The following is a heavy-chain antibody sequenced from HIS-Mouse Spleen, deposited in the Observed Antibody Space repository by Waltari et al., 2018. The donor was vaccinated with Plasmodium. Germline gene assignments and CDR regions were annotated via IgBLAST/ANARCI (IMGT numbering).Heavy chain of an antibody. CDR2: ISYDGSNK. J-gene: IGHJ3*02. Sequence: WVRQAPGKGLEWVAVISYDGSNKYYADSVKGRFTISRDNSKNTLYLQMNSLRAEDTAVYYCAKDQNNWNSFFDIWGQGTMVTVSS. CDR3: AKDQNNWNSFFDI. D-gene: IGHD1-7*01. V-gene: IGHV3-30*18.